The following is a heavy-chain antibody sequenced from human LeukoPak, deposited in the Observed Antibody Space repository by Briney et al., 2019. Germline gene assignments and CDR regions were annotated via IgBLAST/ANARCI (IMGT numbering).Heavy chain of an antibody. CDR3: AKARTSYYYDSSVDY. CDR1: GFTFTSYG. Sequence: GGSLRLSCAASGFTFTSYGMHWVRQAPGKGLEWVAVIWYDGSNKYYADSVKGRFTISRDNSKNTLYLQMNSLRAEDTAVYYCAKARTSYYYDSSVDYWGQGTLVTVSS. CDR2: IWYDGSNK. D-gene: IGHD3-22*01. V-gene: IGHV3-33*06. J-gene: IGHJ4*02.